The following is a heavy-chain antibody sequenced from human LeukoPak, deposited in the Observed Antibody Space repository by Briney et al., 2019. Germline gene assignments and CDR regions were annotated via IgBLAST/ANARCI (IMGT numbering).Heavy chain of an antibody. CDR1: GFSVSTFS. J-gene: IGHJ3*02. Sequence: PGGSLRLSCAASGFSVSTFSMHWVRQVPGKGLVWVSRFKRDGIISYADSVRGRFTISRDNAKNTLLLQINSLRAEDTAVYYCTGEDTTLFRDAFDIWGQGTKVTVSS. V-gene: IGHV3-74*01. D-gene: IGHD1-1*01. CDR2: FKRDGII. CDR3: TGEDTTLFRDAFDI.